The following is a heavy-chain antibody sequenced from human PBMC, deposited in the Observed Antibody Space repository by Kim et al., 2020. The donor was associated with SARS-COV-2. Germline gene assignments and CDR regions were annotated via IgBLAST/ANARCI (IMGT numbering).Heavy chain of an antibody. Sequence: GGSLRLSCAASGLTFSDYSMNWVRQAPGKGLEWVSYIRSGSTPIFYADSVKGRFVTSRDDAKNSLFLQMNRLRDEDTAVYYCVRGVEYSFEFWGQGILVTVSS. CDR3: VRGVEYSFEF. CDR1: GLTFSDYS. J-gene: IGHJ4*02. V-gene: IGHV3-48*02. D-gene: IGHD2-8*02. CDR2: IRSGSTPI.